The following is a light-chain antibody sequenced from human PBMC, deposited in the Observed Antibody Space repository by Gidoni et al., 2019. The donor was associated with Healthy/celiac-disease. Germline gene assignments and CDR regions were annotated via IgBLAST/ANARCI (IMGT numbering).Light chain of an antibody. CDR3: QQLNSYPLT. V-gene: IGKV1-9*01. CDR2: AAS. Sequence: IQLTQSPSSRSASVGDRVTITCRASQGISSYLAWYPQKPGKAPKLLIYAASTLQSGVPSRFSGSGSVTDFTLTISSLQPEDFATYYCQQLNSYPLTFGGGTKVEIK. J-gene: IGKJ4*01. CDR1: QGISSY.